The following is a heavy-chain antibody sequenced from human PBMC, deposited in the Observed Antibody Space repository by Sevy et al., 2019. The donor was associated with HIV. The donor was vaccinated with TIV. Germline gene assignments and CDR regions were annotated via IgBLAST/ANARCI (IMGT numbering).Heavy chain of an antibody. CDR3: AADPAGYSERRDYFDY. D-gene: IGHD2-15*01. CDR1: GFTFSSSA. J-gene: IGHJ4*02. Sequence: ASVKVSCKASGFTFSSSAVQWVRQARGQRLEWIGWIVVGSAKTNYAQKFQERVTITRDMSTSTAYMELSSLRSEDTAVYYCAADPAGYSERRDYFDYWGQGTLVTVSS. V-gene: IGHV1-58*01. CDR2: IVVGSAKT.